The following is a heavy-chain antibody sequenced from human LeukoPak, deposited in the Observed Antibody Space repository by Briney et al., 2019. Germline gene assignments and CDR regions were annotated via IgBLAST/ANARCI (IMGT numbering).Heavy chain of an antibody. V-gene: IGHV4-38-2*02. CDR1: GYSISSGYY. J-gene: IGHJ5*02. CDR2: IYHSGST. CDR3: ASLSSGTIAAAGRAWWSDP. D-gene: IGHD6-13*01. Sequence: PSETLSLTCTVSGYSISSGYYWGWIRQPPGKGLEWIGSIYHSGSTYYNPSLKSRVTISVDTSKNQFSLKLSSVTAADTAVYYCASLSSGTIAAAGRAWWSDPWGQGTLVTVSS.